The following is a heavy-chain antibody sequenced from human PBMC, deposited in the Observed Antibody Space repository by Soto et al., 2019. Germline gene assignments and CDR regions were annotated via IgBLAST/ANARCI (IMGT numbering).Heavy chain of an antibody. CDR1: GYTFTSYG. J-gene: IGHJ1*01. V-gene: IGHV1-18*01. D-gene: IGHD1-26*01. Sequence: QVQLVQSGAEVKKPGASVKVSCKASGYTFTSYGISWVRQAPGQGLEWMGWISAYNGNTNYAQKLQGRVTMTTDTSTSTANMELRSLRSDDTAVYYCAREGLGVGANRVLQHWGQGTLVTVSS. CDR3: AREGLGVGANRVLQH. CDR2: ISAYNGNT.